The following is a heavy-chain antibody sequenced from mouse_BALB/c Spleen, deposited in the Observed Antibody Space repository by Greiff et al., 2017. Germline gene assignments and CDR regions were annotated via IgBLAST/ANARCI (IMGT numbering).Heavy chain of an antibody. V-gene: IGHV1S81*02. Sequence: QVQLQQSGAELVKPGASVKLSCKASGYTFTSYYMYWVKQRPGQGLEWIGEINPSNGGTNFNEKFKSKATLTVDKSSSTAYMQLSSLTSEDSAVYYCTRRGYDYDRGMDYWGQGTSVTVSS. J-gene: IGHJ4*01. CDR1: GYTFTSYY. CDR2: INPSNGGT. CDR3: TRRGYDYDRGMDY. D-gene: IGHD2-4*01.